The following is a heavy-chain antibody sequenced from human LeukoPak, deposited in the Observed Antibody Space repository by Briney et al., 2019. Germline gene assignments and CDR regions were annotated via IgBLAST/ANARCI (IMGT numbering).Heavy chain of an antibody. Sequence: SVKVSCKASGGTFSSYTISWVRQAPGQGLEWMGRIIPILGIANYTQKFQGRVTITADKSTSTAYMELSSLRSEDTAVYYCASTNSSSWYLKYYFDYWGQGTLVTVSS. J-gene: IGHJ4*02. CDR3: ASTNSSSWYLKYYFDY. V-gene: IGHV1-69*02. CDR1: GGTFSSYT. CDR2: IIPILGIA. D-gene: IGHD6-13*01.